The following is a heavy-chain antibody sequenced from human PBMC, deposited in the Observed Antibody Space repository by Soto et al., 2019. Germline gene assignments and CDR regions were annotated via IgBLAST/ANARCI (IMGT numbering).Heavy chain of an antibody. V-gene: IGHV1-18*01. D-gene: IGHD2-21*02. CDR1: GYTFTSYG. J-gene: IGHJ4*02. CDR3: AREGDYCGGDCYSDY. CDR2: ISAYNGNT. Sequence: ASVKISCKASGYTFTSYGISWVRQAPGQGLEWMGWISAYNGNTNYAQKLQGRVTMTTDTSTSTAYMELRSLRSDDTAVYYCAREGDYCGGDCYSDYWGQGTLVTVSS.